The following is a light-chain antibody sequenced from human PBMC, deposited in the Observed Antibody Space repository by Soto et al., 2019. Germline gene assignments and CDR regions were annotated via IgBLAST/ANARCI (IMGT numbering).Light chain of an antibody. V-gene: IGKV1-17*02. CDR2: AAS. Sequence: IQMTQSPASRSSCLWSIITITGGASQDIRNDLGWYQQKPGKAPKLLIYAASDLQSGVPSRFSGSGSGTDFTLTISNLQPEDFATYYCQQLNAYPLTFGQGTRLEIK. J-gene: IGKJ5*01. CDR3: QQLNAYPLT. CDR1: QDIRND.